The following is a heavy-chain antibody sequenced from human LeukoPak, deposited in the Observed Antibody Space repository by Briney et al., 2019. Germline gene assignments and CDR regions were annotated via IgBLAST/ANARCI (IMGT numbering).Heavy chain of an antibody. J-gene: IGHJ3*02. Sequence: SETLSLTCAVSGGSIRTRIYYWGWIRQSPGTGLEWIGCDSYTGSIHYNPSLRSRVTVSVDTSKNQFSLKLSSVTAADTAVYYCARLGDSRGDHPYAFDIWGQGTMVTVSS. CDR1: GGSIRTRIYY. CDR2: DSYTGSI. V-gene: IGHV4-39*01. D-gene: IGHD3-22*01. CDR3: ARLGDSRGDHPYAFDI.